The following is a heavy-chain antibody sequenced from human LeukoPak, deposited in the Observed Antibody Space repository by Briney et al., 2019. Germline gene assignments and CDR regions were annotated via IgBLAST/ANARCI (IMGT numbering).Heavy chain of an antibody. CDR3: ARGGRSTYFDWSPDY. CDR2: IRNGGSNK. Sequence: GGSLRLSCAASGFTFSKYGMHWVRQAPGKGLEWVAFIRNGGSNKYYGDSVKGRFTISRDNSKNTLYLQMNSLRAEDTAVYYCARGGRSTYFDWSPDYWGQGTLVTVSS. V-gene: IGHV3-30*02. D-gene: IGHD3-9*01. J-gene: IGHJ4*02. CDR1: GFTFSKYG.